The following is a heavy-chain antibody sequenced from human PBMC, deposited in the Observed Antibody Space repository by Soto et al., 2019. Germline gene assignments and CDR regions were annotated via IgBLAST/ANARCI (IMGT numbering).Heavy chain of an antibody. CDR2: ISYDGSNK. CDR3: AKVAAADDFDY. Sequence: LRLSCAASGFTFSSYGMHWVRQAPGKGLEWVAVISYDGSNKYYADSVKGRFTISRDNSKNTLYLQMNSLRAEDTAVYYCAKVAAADDFDYWGQGTLVTVSS. V-gene: IGHV3-30*18. J-gene: IGHJ4*02. D-gene: IGHD6-13*01. CDR1: GFTFSSYG.